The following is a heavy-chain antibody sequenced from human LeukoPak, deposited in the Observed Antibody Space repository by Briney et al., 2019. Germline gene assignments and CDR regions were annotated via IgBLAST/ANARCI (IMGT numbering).Heavy chain of an antibody. CDR2: IYYSGST. CDR1: GGSISSSSYY. J-gene: IGHJ4*02. Sequence: SETLSLTCTVSGGSISSSSYYWGWIRQPPGKGLEWIGSIYYSGSTYYNPSLKSRVTISVDTSKNQFSLKLSSVTAADTAVYYCAREEGGHRDGYNWEDYWGQGTLVTVSS. D-gene: IGHD5-24*01. V-gene: IGHV4-39*07. CDR3: AREEGGHRDGYNWEDY.